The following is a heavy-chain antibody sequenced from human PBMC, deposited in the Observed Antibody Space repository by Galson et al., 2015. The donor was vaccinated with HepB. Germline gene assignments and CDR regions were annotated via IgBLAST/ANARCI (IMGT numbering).Heavy chain of an antibody. D-gene: IGHD2-2*01. J-gene: IGHJ6*03. CDR1: GYTFTGHY. CDR2: INPNSGGT. Sequence: SVKVSCKASGYTFTGHYMHWVRQAPGQGLEWMGWINPNSGGTNYAQKFQGRVTMTRDTSISTAYMELSRLRSDDTAVYYCAATDIVVVPAPKDLYYYYMDVWGKGTTVTVSS. CDR3: AATDIVVVPAPKDLYYYYMDV. V-gene: IGHV1-2*02.